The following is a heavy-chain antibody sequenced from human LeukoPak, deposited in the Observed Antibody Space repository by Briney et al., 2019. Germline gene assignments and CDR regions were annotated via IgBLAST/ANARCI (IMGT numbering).Heavy chain of an antibody. J-gene: IGHJ4*02. V-gene: IGHV3-23*01. CDR3: AKSGGANY. CDR1: GFTFNNYC. Sequence: PGGSLRLSCAASGFTFNNYCMNWVRQAPGKGLEWVSAISGSGGSTYYADSVKGRFTISRDNSKNTLYLQMNSLRAEDTAVYYCAKSGGANYWGQGTLVTVSS. D-gene: IGHD1-26*01. CDR2: ISGSGGST.